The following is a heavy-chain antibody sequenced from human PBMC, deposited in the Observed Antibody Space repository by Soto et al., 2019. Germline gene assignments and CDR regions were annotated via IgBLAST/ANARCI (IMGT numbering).Heavy chain of an antibody. CDR1: GGSISSYY. J-gene: IGHJ6*02. CDR2: IYYSGST. D-gene: IGHD6-6*01. V-gene: IGHV4-59*01. CDR3: ARDNPSSSSSPQVYYYGMDV. Sequence: SQTLSLTCTVSGGSISSYYWSWIRQPPGKGLEWIGYIYYSGSTNYNPSLKSRVTISVDTSKNQFSLKLSSVTAADTAVYYCARDNPSSSSSPQVYYYGMDVWGQGTTVTVSS.